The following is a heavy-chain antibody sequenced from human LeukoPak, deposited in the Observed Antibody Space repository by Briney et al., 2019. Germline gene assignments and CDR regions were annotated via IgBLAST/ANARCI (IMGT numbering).Heavy chain of an antibody. V-gene: IGHV4-59*11. J-gene: IGHJ4*02. CDR2: IYYTGST. CDR1: GVSISSHY. CDR3: ASAGNPHYFDF. Sequence: SETLSLTCTVSGVSISSHYWSWIRQSPGKGLEWIENIYYTGSTNYNPSLKSRVAISIDTSKNQFSLTLSSVTAADAAVYYCASAGNPHYFDFWGQGPLVTVSS.